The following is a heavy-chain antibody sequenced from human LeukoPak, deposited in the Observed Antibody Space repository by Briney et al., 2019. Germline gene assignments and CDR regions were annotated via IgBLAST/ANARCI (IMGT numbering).Heavy chain of an antibody. D-gene: IGHD5-12*01. CDR1: GFTFSSYW. CDR3: ARDSPGYGAYDLG. CDR2: IKEDGSAK. V-gene: IGHV3-7*04. Sequence: GGSLRLSCAASGFTFSSYWMSWVRQAPGKGLEWVANIKEDGSAKYSVDSVKGRFTISRDNAKNTLYLQMNSLRAEDTAVYYCARDSPGYGAYDLGWGQRTLVTVSS. J-gene: IGHJ4*02.